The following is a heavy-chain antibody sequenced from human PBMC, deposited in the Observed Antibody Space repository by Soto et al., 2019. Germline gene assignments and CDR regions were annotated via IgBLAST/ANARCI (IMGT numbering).Heavy chain of an antibody. J-gene: IGHJ3*02. CDR2: ITTSGTV. CDR1: GFILSSYN. V-gene: IGHV3-48*01. CDR3: ARDAGTSLRAFDI. Sequence: GGSLRLSCAASGFILSSYNMAWVRQTPGKGLEWVSYITTSGTVYYADSFRGRFTVSRDNAKNSLYLQMNSLRAEDTAVYHCARDAGTSLRAFDIWGQGTKVTVSS. D-gene: IGHD1-7*01.